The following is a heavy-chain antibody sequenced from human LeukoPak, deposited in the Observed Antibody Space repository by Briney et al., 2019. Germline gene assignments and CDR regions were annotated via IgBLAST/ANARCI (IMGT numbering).Heavy chain of an antibody. CDR3: STTSGYYSPFDY. D-gene: IGHD3-22*01. CDR2: INPNSGGT. CDR1: GYTFTSYY. J-gene: IGHJ4*02. V-gene: IGHV1-2*02. Sequence: ASVKVSCKASGYTFTSYYMHWVRQAPGQGLEWMGWINPNSGGTNFAQRFQGRVTMTRETSISTAYMELSRLRSDDTAVYYRSTTSGYYSPFDYWGQGTLVTVSS.